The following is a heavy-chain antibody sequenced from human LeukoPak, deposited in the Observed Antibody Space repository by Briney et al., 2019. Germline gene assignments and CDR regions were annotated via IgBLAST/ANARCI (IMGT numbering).Heavy chain of an antibody. CDR1: RFTFDDYA. V-gene: IGHV3-9*01. CDR3: AKGYSNRRQNYSFDY. J-gene: IGHJ4*02. D-gene: IGHD6-13*01. CDR2: ISWNSGTI. Sequence: GGSLRLSCAASRFTFDDYAMHWVRQVPGKGMEWVSSISWNSGTIAYADSVKGRFTIPRDNAKNSLYLQMNSLRAEDTALYYCAKGYSNRRQNYSFDYWGQGTLVTVSS.